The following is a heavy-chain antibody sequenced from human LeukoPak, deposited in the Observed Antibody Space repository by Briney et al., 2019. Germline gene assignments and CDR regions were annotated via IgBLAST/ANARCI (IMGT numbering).Heavy chain of an antibody. CDR3: ARVIVFRGYMDV. D-gene: IGHD1-26*01. J-gene: IGHJ6*03. CDR2: ISSSSSYI. CDR1: GFTFSSYW. Sequence: PGGSLRLSCTASGFTFSSYWMSWVRQAPGKGLEWVSSISSSSSYIYYADSVKGRFTISRDNAKNSLYLQMNSLRAEDTAVYYCARVIVFRGYMDVWGKGTTVTVSS. V-gene: IGHV3-21*01.